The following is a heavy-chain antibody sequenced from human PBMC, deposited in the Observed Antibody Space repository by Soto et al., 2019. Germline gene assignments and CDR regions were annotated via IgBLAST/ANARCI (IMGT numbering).Heavy chain of an antibody. CDR3: AKGMVRGDY. V-gene: IGHV3-23*01. Sequence: EVQLLESGGGLVQPGGSLRLSCAASGFTFRSYAMSWVRQAPGKGLVLVQAISGSGGRTYYADSVKGRFTISRDNSKNSLYLQMNSLRAEDTAVYYWAKGMVRGDYWGQGTLVTVAA. J-gene: IGHJ4*02. D-gene: IGHD3-10*01. CDR1: GFTFRSYA. CDR2: ISGSGGRT.